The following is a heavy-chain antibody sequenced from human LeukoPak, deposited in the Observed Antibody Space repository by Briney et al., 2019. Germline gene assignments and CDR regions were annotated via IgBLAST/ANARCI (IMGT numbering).Heavy chain of an antibody. Sequence: PSETLSLTCTVSGGSISSGGYYWSWIRQPPGKGLEWIGYIYHSGSTYYNPSLKSRVTISVDRSKNQFSLKLSSVTAADTAVYYCARALTAHYYYYMDVWGKGTTVTVSS. CDR2: IYHSGST. CDR3: ARALTAHYYYYMDV. J-gene: IGHJ6*03. V-gene: IGHV4-30-2*01. CDR1: GGSISSGGYY. D-gene: IGHD2-21*02.